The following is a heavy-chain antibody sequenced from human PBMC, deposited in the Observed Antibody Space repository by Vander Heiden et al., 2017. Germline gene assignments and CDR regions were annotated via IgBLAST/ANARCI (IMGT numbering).Heavy chain of an antibody. V-gene: IGHV3-11*01. CDR1: GFTFLEYF. Sequence: QVQLVESGWALVKPGGSLRLSCEASGFTFLEYFMSGTSQAPGKGLEWISFTSTSGNTIFYADSVKDRFTISRNNVNNLLFLQMNSLRAEETAVYYCARVLPVAGTSRYFQHWGQGTLVTVSS. CDR2: TSTSGNTI. D-gene: IGHD6-19*01. J-gene: IGHJ1*01. CDR3: ARVLPVAGTSRYFQH.